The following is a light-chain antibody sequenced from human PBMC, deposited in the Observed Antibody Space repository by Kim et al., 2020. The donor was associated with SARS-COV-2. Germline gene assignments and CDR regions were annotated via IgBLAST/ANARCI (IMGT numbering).Light chain of an antibody. J-gene: IGKJ4*01. CDR3: QQANSFPVT. CDR1: QDIRSW. CDR2: AVS. Sequence: SAAVGDRVTITCRASQDIRSWLAWYQQRPGKAPKLLIFAVSNLQSGVPSRFSGSGSGTHFTLTISSLQPEDFATYYCQQANSFPVTFGGGTKLEI. V-gene: IGKV1-12*01.